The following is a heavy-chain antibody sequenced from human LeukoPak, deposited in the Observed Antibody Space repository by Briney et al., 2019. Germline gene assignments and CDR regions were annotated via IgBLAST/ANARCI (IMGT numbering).Heavy chain of an antibody. CDR3: AKVLLNRPPKYAAFDI. J-gene: IGHJ3*02. V-gene: IGHV3-23*01. CDR1: GFTFSHFA. Sequence: GGSLRLSCAASGFTFSHFAVNWVRQAPGKGLEWVSAIGADGDVTFFADSVKGRFTISRDNSRDTVFLQMNSLRAEDTALYYCAKVLLNRPPKYAAFDIWGHGTMVTVSS. D-gene: IGHD1-26*01. CDR2: IGADGDVT.